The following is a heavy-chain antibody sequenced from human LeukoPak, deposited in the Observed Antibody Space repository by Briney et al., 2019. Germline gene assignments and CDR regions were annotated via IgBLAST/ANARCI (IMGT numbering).Heavy chain of an antibody. Sequence: GGSLRLSCAASGFTFSNNAMSWVRQAPGKGLEWVSATSTSGGSAYYADSVKGRFTISRDNSKNTLYLQMDSLRADDTAVYYCAKGGKWDVTPFDYWGQGTLVTVSS. CDR3: AKGGKWDVTPFDY. CDR2: TSTSGGSA. J-gene: IGHJ4*02. D-gene: IGHD1-26*01. CDR1: GFTFSNNA. V-gene: IGHV3-23*01.